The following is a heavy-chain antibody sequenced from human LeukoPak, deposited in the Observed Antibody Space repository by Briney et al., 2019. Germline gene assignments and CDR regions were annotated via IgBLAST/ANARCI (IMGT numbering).Heavy chain of an antibody. Sequence: GASVKVSCKASGGTFSSYAISWVRQAPGQGLEWMGRIIPILGIANYAQKFQGRVTITADKSTSTAYMELSSLRSEDTAVYYCARDRYGGAPYNWFDPWGQGTLVTVSS. CDR2: IIPILGIA. V-gene: IGHV1-69*04. D-gene: IGHD4-23*01. CDR3: ARDRYGGAPYNWFDP. J-gene: IGHJ5*02. CDR1: GGTFSSYA.